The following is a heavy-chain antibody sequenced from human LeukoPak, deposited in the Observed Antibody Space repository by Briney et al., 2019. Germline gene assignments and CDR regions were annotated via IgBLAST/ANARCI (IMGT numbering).Heavy chain of an antibody. Sequence: SETLSLTCAVYGGSFSGYYWSWMRQPPGKGLEWIGEINHSGSTNYNPSLKSRVTISVDTSKNQFSLKLSSVTAADTAVYYCARGQVTDRDYYDSSGIFDYWGQGTLVTVSS. CDR1: GGSFSGYY. D-gene: IGHD3-22*01. CDR3: ARGQVTDRDYYDSSGIFDY. J-gene: IGHJ4*02. CDR2: INHSGST. V-gene: IGHV4-34*01.